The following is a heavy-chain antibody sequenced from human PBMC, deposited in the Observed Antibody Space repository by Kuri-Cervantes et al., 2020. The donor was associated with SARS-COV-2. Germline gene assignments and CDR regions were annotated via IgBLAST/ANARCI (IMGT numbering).Heavy chain of an antibody. J-gene: IGHJ4*02. CDR1: GFTFSSYA. V-gene: IGHV3-30*04. CDR2: ISYDGSNK. D-gene: IGHD4-11*01. Sequence: GESLKISCTASGFTFSSYAIHWVRQAPGKGLEWVAVISYDGSNKYYADSVKGRFTLSRDNSKNSLYLQMNSLRAEDTAVYYCARASYSNYEGYFDYWGQGTLVTVSS. CDR3: ARASYSNYEGYFDY.